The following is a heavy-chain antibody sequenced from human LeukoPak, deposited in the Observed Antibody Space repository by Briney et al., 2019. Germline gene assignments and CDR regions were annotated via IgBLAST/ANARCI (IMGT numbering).Heavy chain of an antibody. CDR1: GGTFSSYA. CDR3: ARPPEWELTRDYYYYYGMDV. D-gene: IGHD1-26*01. J-gene: IGHJ6*02. Sequence: GASVKVSCKASGGTFSSYAISWVRQAPGQGLEWKGRIIPILGIANYAQKFQGRVTITADKSTSTAYMELSSLRSEDTAVYYCARPPEWELTRDYYYYYGMDVWGQGTTVTVSS. V-gene: IGHV1-69*04. CDR2: IIPILGIA.